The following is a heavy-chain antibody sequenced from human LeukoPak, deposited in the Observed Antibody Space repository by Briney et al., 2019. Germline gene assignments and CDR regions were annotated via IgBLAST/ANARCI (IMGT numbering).Heavy chain of an antibody. CDR3: AKENWYLYDNNWYKTWFDP. V-gene: IGHV3-23*01. J-gene: IGHJ5*01. D-gene: IGHD1/OR15-1a*01. CDR1: GFTFSKYV. CDR2: IDGSGGST. Sequence: GSLRLSCAASGFTFSKYVMSWVRQAPGKGLEWVSYIDGSGGSTNYADSVKGRFTISRDNSKNTLYLQMNSLRVEDTAIYYCAKENWYLYDNNWYKTWFDPWGQGTLVTVSS.